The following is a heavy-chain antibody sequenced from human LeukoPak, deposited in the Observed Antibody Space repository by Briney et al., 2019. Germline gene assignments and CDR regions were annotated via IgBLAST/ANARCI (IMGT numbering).Heavy chain of an antibody. D-gene: IGHD2-2*01. CDR2: IYYSGST. CDR3: AGSTNLLNYYYYGMDV. Sequence: PSETLSLTCTVSGGPISSYYWIWIRQPPGKGLEGIGYIYYSGSTNYNPSLKSRVTISVDTSKNQFSLKLSSVTAADTAVYYCAGSTNLLNYYYYGMDVWGQGTTVTVSS. J-gene: IGHJ6*02. V-gene: IGHV4-59*08. CDR1: GGPISSYY.